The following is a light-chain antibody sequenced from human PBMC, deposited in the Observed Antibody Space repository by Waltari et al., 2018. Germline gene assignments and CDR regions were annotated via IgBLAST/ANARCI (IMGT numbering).Light chain of an antibody. CDR3: QVWDSSTDHVV. Sequence: SYVLTQPPSVSVAPGNTARMLCGGTNIGSNSEHRYQQKPGQAPVLVIYDVSDRPSGIPERFSGSNSGNTATLTISRVEAGDEADYYCQVWDSSTDHVVFGGGTKLTVL. V-gene: IGLV3-21*04. CDR2: DVS. J-gene: IGLJ2*01. CDR1: NIGSNS.